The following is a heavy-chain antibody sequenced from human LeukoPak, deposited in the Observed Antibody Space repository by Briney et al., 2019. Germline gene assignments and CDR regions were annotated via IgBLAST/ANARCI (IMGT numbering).Heavy chain of an antibody. J-gene: IGHJ5*02. Sequence: PGGSLRLSCAASGFTFSTYEMNWVRQAPGKGLEWVSFISSSGIIYYADSVKGRFTISRDNAKNSLYLQMNSLRAEDTAVYYCARDFYRPGDYGDYFLNWFDPWGQGTLVTVSS. CDR3: ARDFYRPGDYGDYFLNWFDP. V-gene: IGHV3-48*03. D-gene: IGHD4-17*01. CDR1: GFTFSTYE. CDR2: ISSSGII.